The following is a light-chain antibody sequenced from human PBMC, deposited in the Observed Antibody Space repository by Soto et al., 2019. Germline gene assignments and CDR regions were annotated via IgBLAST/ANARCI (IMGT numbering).Light chain of an antibody. CDR3: QQRNYWPPGYT. V-gene: IGKV3-11*01. CDR2: DAS. Sequence: EVVLTQSPATVSLSPGESATLSCRASQNIFSYLAWYQQKPGQAPRLLIYDASKRAAGIPARFSGSGSGTDFTLTISTLESEDFAVYYCQQRNYWPPGYTFGQGTKLEI. CDR1: QNIFSY. J-gene: IGKJ2*01.